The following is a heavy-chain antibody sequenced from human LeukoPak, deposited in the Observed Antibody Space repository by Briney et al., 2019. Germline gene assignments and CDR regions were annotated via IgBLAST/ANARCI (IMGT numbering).Heavy chain of an antibody. CDR2: INPSGGST. CDR1: GYTFTSYY. J-gene: IGHJ4*02. V-gene: IGHV1-46*01. CDR3: AKLSLVYSSSAADY. Sequence: ASVKVSCKASGYTFTSYYMHWVRQAPGQGLEWMGIINPSGGSTSYAQKFQGRVTMTRDTSTSTVYMELNSLRAEDTAVYYCAKLSLVYSSSAADYWGQGTLVTVTS. D-gene: IGHD6-6*01.